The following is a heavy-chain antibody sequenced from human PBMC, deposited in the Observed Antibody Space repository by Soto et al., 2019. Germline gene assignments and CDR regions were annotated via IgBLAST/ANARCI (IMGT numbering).Heavy chain of an antibody. CDR1: GGSFTNYS. V-gene: IGHV1-69*01. CDR2: IIPIFGTP. CDR3: ALQLCGGDCSCGAEDFQH. D-gene: IGHD2-21*02. J-gene: IGHJ1*01. Sequence: QVQLVQSGAEAKKPGSSVKVSCKASGGSFTNYSFTWVRQAPGQGLEWMGGIIPIFGTPNYAQKFQGRVSVPADESTSTPSMELSSLRSEDTPVYYCALQLCGGDCSCGAEDFQHWGKCTLVTLSS.